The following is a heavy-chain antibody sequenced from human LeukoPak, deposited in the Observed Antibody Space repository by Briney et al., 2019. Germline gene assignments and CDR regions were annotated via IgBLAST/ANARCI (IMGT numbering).Heavy chain of an antibody. CDR1: GYTFTSYG. CDR2: ISAYNGNT. CDR3: ARALWVYDNQYIVPMDY. J-gene: IGHJ4*02. V-gene: IGHV1-18*01. Sequence: ASVKVSCKASGYTFTSYGISWVRQAPGQGLEWMGWISAYNGNTNYAQKLQGRVTMTTDTSTSTAYMELRSLRSDDTTAYYCARALWVYDNQYIVPMDYWGQGTLVTVSS. D-gene: IGHD2-8*01.